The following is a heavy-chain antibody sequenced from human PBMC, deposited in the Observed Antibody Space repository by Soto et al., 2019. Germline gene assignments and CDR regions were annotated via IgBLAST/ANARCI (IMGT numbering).Heavy chain of an antibody. CDR2: IYYSGST. CDR1: GASMSSYY. J-gene: IGHJ4*02. D-gene: IGHD1-26*01. CDR3: ARDERYSGTYGY. V-gene: IGHV4-59*01. Sequence: SETLSLTCTVSGASMSSYYWSWIRQPPGKGLEWIGYIYYSGSTAYHPSLKSRVTISVDTSKKQFSLKLSSLTAADTAVYYCARDERYSGTYGYWGQGTLVTVSS.